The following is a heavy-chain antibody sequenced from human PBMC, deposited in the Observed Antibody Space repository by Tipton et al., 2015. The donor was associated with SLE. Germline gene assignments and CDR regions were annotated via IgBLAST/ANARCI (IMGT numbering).Heavy chain of an antibody. D-gene: IGHD3-22*01. J-gene: IGHJ4*02. CDR1: GFTFSSYS. CDR3: AKDRGYYDSSGYWGMDY. V-gene: IGHV3-21*01. CDR2: ISSSSSYI. Sequence: SLRLSCAASGFTFSSYSMNWVRQAPGKGLEWVSSISSSSSYIYYADSVKGRFTISRDNSKNTLYLQMNSLRAEDTAVYYCAKDRGYYDSSGYWGMDYWGQGTLVTVSS.